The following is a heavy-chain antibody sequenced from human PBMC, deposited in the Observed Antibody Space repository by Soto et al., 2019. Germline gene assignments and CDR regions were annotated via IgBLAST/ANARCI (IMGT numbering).Heavy chain of an antibody. J-gene: IGHJ3*02. D-gene: IGHD3-22*01. CDR2: ISAYNGNT. CDR3: ARGWETYYYDSSGYPDAFDI. CDR1: GYTFTSYG. Sequence: GASVKVSCKASGYTFTSYGISWVRQAPGQGLEWKGWISAYNGNTNYAQKLQGRVTMTTDISTSTAYMELRSLRFDDTAVYYCARGWETYYYDSSGYPDAFDIWGQGTMVTVSS. V-gene: IGHV1-18*01.